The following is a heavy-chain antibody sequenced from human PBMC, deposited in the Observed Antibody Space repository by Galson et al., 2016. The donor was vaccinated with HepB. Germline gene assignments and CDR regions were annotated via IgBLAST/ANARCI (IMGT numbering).Heavy chain of an antibody. CDR1: GFTFRTYG. V-gene: IGHV3-66*01. Sequence: SLRLSCAASGFTFRTYGMNWVRQAPGKGLEWVSIIYSGGDTYYADSVKGRFTISRDNSKNTLYLQMNSLRAEDTAVYYCALITMIVAIFSSWGQGTLVTVSS. CDR2: IYSGGDT. D-gene: IGHD3-22*01. CDR3: ALITMIVAIFSS. J-gene: IGHJ5*02.